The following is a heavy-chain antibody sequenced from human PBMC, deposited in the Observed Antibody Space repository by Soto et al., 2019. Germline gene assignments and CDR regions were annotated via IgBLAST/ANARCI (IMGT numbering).Heavy chain of an antibody. CDR1: GFIFSSYG. V-gene: IGHV3-33*01. CDR2: IWYDGSNK. Sequence: PGGSLRLSCAASGFIFSSYGMHWVRQAPGKGLEWVAVIWYDGSNKYYADSVKGRFTISRDNSKNTLYLQMNSLRAEDTAVYYCARDTYYGVQDYWGQGTLVTVSS. J-gene: IGHJ4*02. D-gene: IGHD4-17*01. CDR3: ARDTYYGVQDY.